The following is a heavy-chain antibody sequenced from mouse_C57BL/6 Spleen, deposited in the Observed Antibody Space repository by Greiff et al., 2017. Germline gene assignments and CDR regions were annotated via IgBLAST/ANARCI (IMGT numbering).Heavy chain of an antibody. J-gene: IGHJ4*01. CDR3: ASSPLNSSGHWAMDY. D-gene: IGHD3-2*02. V-gene: IGHV1-69*01. CDR1: GYTFTSYW. Sequence: QVQLQQPGAELVMPGASVKLSCKASGYTFTSYWMHWVKQRPGQGLEWIGEIDPSDSYTNYNQKFKGKSTLIVDKSSSTAYMQLSSLTSEDSAVYYCASSPLNSSGHWAMDYCGEGTSVTVSS. CDR2: IDPSDSYT.